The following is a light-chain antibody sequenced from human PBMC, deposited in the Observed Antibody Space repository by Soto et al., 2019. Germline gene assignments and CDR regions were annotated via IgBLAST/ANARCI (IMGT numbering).Light chain of an antibody. J-gene: IGLJ2*01. CDR1: SSKIGSNY. CDR3: ASWDDSLSVHVV. Sequence: QSVLTQPPSASGTPGQRATISCSGSSSKIGSNYVYWYQQLPGTAPKLLIYRNNPRPSGVPDRFSGSKSGTSASLAISGLRSEDEADYYCASWDDSLSVHVVFGGGTKLTVL. CDR2: RNN. V-gene: IGLV1-47*01.